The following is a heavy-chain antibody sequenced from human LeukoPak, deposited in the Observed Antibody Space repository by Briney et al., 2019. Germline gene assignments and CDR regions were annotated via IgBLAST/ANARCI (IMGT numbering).Heavy chain of an antibody. V-gene: IGHV1-18*01. CDR3: TRGRADIAVGGT. Sequence: ASVKVSCKASGYTFTSYAIHWVRQAPGQGLEWMGWISSYNGQTNHARKFEGKVTMTTDASTTTAYMELRNLKSDDTAVYFCTRGRADIAVGGTWGQGTLVTVSS. J-gene: IGHJ5*02. CDR1: GYTFTSYA. D-gene: IGHD6-19*01. CDR2: ISSYNGQT.